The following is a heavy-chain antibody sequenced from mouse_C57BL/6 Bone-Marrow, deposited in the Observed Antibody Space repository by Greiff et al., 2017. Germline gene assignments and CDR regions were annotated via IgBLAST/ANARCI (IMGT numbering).Heavy chain of an antibody. Sequence: VQLQQPGAELVMPGASVKLSCKASGYTFTSYWMHWVKQRPGQGLEWIGEIDPSDSYTNYNQKFKGKSTLTADKSSSTAYMQLSSLTSEDSAVYYCAIIYYGNYAAWFAYWGQGTLVTVSA. J-gene: IGHJ3*01. CDR2: IDPSDSYT. CDR1: GYTFTSYW. V-gene: IGHV1-69*01. CDR3: AIIYYGNYAAWFAY. D-gene: IGHD2-1*01.